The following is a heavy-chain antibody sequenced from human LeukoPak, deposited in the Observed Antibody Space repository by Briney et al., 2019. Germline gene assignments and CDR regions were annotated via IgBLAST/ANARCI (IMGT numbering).Heavy chain of an antibody. V-gene: IGHV3-9*01. J-gene: IGHJ6*02. CDR1: GFTFDDYA. CDR3: ARVGSYGDDGLKGAMDV. D-gene: IGHD4-17*01. Sequence: PGRSLRLSCAASGFTFDDYAMHWVRQVPGKGLEWVSGISWNSGDIGYADSVKGRFTISRDNAKNSLHVQMNSLRAEDTAVYYCARVGSYGDDGLKGAMDVWGQGTTVTVSS. CDR2: ISWNSGDI.